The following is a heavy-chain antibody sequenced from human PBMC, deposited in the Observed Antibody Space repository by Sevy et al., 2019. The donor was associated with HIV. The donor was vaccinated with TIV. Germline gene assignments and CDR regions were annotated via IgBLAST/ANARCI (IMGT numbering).Heavy chain of an antibody. Sequence: GGSLRLSCAASGFNVNSNYMSWVHQAPGKGLEWVSVIYSGGSTYYADSVKGRFIISRDNSKNTVYLQMNSLRAEDTAVYYCARERSGAYERYFYGMDVWGQGTTVTVSS. CDR2: IYSGGST. J-gene: IGHJ6*02. D-gene: IGHD6-19*01. CDR3: ARERSGAYERYFYGMDV. CDR1: GFNVNSNY. V-gene: IGHV3-53*01.